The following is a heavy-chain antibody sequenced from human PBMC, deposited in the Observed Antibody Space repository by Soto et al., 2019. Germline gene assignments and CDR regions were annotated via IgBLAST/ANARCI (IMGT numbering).Heavy chain of an antibody. J-gene: IGHJ3*02. CDR1: GFPFSFYG. Sequence: HPGGSLRLSCAVSGFPFSFYGFHWVRQSPGKGLEWLGVIVSDRSAIYHADSLGGRFFISRDNSKDILYLQLNSRRVEDTAVYYCARDGACDNENGYDMWGQGTMDTVSS. V-gene: IGHV3-33*01. CDR2: IVSDRSAI. CDR3: ARDGACDNENGYDM. D-gene: IGHD1-1*01.